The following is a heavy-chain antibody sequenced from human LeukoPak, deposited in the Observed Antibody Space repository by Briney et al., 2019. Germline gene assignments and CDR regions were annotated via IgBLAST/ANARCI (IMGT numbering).Heavy chain of an antibody. CDR1: GGSISSYY. V-gene: IGHV4-59*12. Sequence: PSETLSLTCTVSGGSISSYYWSWIRQPPGKGLEWIGYIYHSGSTYYNPSLKSRVTISVDRSKNQFSLKLSSVTAADTAVYYCASKYYYYGMDVWGQGTTVTVSS. CDR3: ASKYYYYGMDV. J-gene: IGHJ6*02. CDR2: IYHSGST.